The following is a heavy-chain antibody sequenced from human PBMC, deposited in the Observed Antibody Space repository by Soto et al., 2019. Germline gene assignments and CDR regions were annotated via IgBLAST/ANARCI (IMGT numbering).Heavy chain of an antibody. V-gene: IGHV3-33*01. J-gene: IGHJ6*02. D-gene: IGHD6-13*01. CDR3: ARRQIPPPTRGAANARGGMDV. Sequence: QVQLVESGGGVVQPGRSLRLSCAASGFTFNNYGMHWVRQAPGKGLEWLAVIWNDGSNSSYANSVKGRFTISRDNSKNTLYLQIRSLRAEDTAVYYCARRQIPPPTRGAANARGGMDVWGQGTTVTVSS. CDR2: IWNDGSNS. CDR1: GFTFNNYG.